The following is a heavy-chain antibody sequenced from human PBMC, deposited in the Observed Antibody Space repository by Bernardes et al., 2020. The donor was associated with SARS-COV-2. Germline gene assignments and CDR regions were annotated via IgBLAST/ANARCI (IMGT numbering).Heavy chain of an antibody. CDR1: GFTFNSYA. V-gene: IGHV3-23*01. CDR3: ATETCVDDDCYVDY. D-gene: IGHD2-21*02. Sequence: GGSLSLSCAASGFTFNSYAMTWFRQPPGKGLEWVSGISGSDDKTYYGDSVKGRFTIASDKSKHTLHLQVNSLGAEDTAVYPCATETCVDDDCYVDYWGQGTLVTVSS. J-gene: IGHJ4*02. CDR2: ISGSDDKT.